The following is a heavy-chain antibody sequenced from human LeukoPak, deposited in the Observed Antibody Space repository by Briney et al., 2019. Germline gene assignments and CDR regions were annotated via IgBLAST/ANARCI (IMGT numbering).Heavy chain of an antibody. V-gene: IGHV3-30*03. D-gene: IGHD2-15*01. J-gene: IGHJ6*03. CDR2: ISYDESNT. CDR1: GFSFSNSW. CDR3: ARDGCGGGSCSRYYYYYMDV. Sequence: GGSLRLSCAASGFSFSNSWMHWVRQAPGKGLEWVAVISYDESNTYYADSVKGRFTISRDNSKNTLYLQMSSLRAEDTAVYYCARDGCGGGSCSRYYYYYMDVWGKGTTVTVSS.